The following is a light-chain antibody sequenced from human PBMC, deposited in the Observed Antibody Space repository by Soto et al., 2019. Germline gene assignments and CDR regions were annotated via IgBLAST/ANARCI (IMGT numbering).Light chain of an antibody. V-gene: IGKV3-15*01. CDR1: QSVGSH. CDR3: QQYNNWPIT. Sequence: EIVMTQSPATLSVSPGERATLSCRASQSVGSHLAWYQQKPGQAPRLLIYGASTRATGIPARFSGSGSGTEFTLTISSLQSEDFEIYYCQQYNNWPITFGQGTRLEIK. CDR2: GAS. J-gene: IGKJ5*01.